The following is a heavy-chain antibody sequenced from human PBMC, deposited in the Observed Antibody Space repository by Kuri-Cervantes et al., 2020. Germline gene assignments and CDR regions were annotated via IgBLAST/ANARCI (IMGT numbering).Heavy chain of an antibody. V-gene: IGHV3-11*04. J-gene: IGHJ5*02. CDR3: ARGYGDYVGWFDP. Sequence: GESLKISCAASGFTVSSNYMSWIRQAPGKGLEWVSYISSSGSTIYYADSVKGRFTISRDNAKNTLYLQMNSLRAEDTAVYYCARGYGDYVGWFDPWGQGTLVTVSS. D-gene: IGHD4-17*01. CDR2: ISSSGSTI. CDR1: GFTVSSNY.